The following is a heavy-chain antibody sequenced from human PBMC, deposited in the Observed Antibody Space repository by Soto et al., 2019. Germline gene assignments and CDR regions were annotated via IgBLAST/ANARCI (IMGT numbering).Heavy chain of an antibody. CDR1: GGSISNYF. D-gene: IGHD3-3*01. CDR2: IDNSGGT. Sequence: PSETLSLTCTVSGGSISNYFCNWIRQPAGKGLEWIGRIDNSGGTNYNPSLKSRITMSADTSRNQFSLKLNSVTAADTAVYYCARGGQDFWSGPFDYWGQGALVTVS. CDR3: ARGGQDFWSGPFDY. V-gene: IGHV4-4*07. J-gene: IGHJ4*02.